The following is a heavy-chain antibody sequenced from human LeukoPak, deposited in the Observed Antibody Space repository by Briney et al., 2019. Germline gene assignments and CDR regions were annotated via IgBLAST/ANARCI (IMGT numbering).Heavy chain of an antibody. Sequence: PSETLSLTCTVSGGSIGSYYWSWIRQPPGKGLEWIGYIYYSGSTNYNPSLKSRVTISVDTSKNQFSLKLSSVTAADTAVYYCARGPEVLRFLEWLSFDYWGQGTLVTVSS. CDR2: IYYSGST. V-gene: IGHV4-59*01. D-gene: IGHD3-3*01. CDR1: GGSIGSYY. J-gene: IGHJ4*02. CDR3: ARGPEVLRFLEWLSFDY.